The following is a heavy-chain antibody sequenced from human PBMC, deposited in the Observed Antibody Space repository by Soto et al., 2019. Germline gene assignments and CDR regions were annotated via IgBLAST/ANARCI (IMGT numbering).Heavy chain of an antibody. CDR3: ATQNLRPGDY. Sequence: PGGSLRLSCAASGFTFSSYGMHWVRQAPGKGLEWVAVISYDGSNKYYADSVKGRFTISRDNSKNTLYLQMNSLRAEDTAVYYCATQNLRPGDYWGQGTLVTVSS. CDR2: ISYDGSNK. CDR1: GFTFSSYG. V-gene: IGHV3-30*03. J-gene: IGHJ4*02.